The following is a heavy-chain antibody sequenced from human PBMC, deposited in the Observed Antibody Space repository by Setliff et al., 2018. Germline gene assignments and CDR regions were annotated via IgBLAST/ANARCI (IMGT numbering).Heavy chain of an antibody. Sequence: SETLSLTCTAYGGTFSDYYWTWIRQPPGKGLEWIGEINHSGSSNYAPSLKSRVTMSIDASKNQFSLKLSAVTAADTAVYYCAICRYQVPYNYWGQGSLVTVSS. V-gene: IGHV4-34*08. CDR1: GGTFSDYY. J-gene: IGHJ4*02. D-gene: IGHD2-2*01. CDR2: INHSGSS. CDR3: AICRYQVPYNY.